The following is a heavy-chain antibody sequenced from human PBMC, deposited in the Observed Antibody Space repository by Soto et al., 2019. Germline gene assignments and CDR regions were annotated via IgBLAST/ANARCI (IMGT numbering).Heavy chain of an antibody. J-gene: IGHJ4*02. CDR2: INHSGST. V-gene: IGHV4-34*01. D-gene: IGHD2-8*02. Sequence: QVQLQQWGAGLLKPSETLSLTCAVYGGSFSGYYWTWILQPPGTGLEWIGKINHSGSTNYNPSLKSRVTISVDTSTNLFSLKLTSVTAADTAVYYCARDKITGLFDYWGQGTLVTVSS. CDR1: GGSFSGYY. CDR3: ARDKITGLFDY.